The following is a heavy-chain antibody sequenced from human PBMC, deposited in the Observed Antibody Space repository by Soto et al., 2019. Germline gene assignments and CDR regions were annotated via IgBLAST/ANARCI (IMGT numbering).Heavy chain of an antibody. J-gene: IGHJ4*02. V-gene: IGHV4-39*01. CDR2: IYYSGST. CDR1: GGSISSTTYY. Sequence: QLQLQESGPGLVKPSETLSLTCTVSGGSISSTTYYWGWIRQPPGKGLEWIGSIYYSGSTHYSPSRASRATISVATSQNRSAMRLTSVTAADTAMYYCARPRLTVIVVPGELDYWAQGTLGTVSS. D-gene: IGHD2-2*01. CDR3: ARPRLTVIVVPGELDY.